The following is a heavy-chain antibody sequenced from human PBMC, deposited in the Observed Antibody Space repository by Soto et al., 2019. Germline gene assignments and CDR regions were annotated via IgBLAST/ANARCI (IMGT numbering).Heavy chain of an antibody. CDR2: MNPNTGGS. V-gene: IGHV1-8*01. CDR1: GYTFTSND. CDR3: ARGGPAAGYDL. Sequence: ASVKVSCKASGYTFTSNDINWVRQASGQGLEWMGWMNPNTGGSGYAQDFQGRITMTRDTATSTACMELTSLRSDDTAVYCCARGGPAAGYDLWGQGTLVTVSS. J-gene: IGHJ4*02. D-gene: IGHD6-13*01.